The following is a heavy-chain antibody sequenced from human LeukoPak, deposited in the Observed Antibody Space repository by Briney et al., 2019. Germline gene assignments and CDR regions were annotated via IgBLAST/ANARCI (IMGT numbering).Heavy chain of an antibody. CDR3: AKDSRDIVVVPAPKEDY. J-gene: IGHJ4*02. CDR1: GFTFSSYA. CDR2: ISGSGGRT. D-gene: IGHD2-2*01. Sequence: GGSLRLPCAASGFTFSSYAMSWVRQAPGKGLEWVSAISGSGGRTYYADSVKGRFTISRDNSKNTLYLQMNSLRAEDTAVYYCAKDSRDIVVVPAPKEDYWGQGTLVTVSS. V-gene: IGHV3-23*01.